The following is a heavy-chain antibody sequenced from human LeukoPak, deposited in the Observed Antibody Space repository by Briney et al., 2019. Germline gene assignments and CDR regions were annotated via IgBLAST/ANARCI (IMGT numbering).Heavy chain of an antibody. CDR3: ARDRIGRDMKYSSGWYMYAFDI. CDR2: IYHSGST. D-gene: IGHD6-19*01. V-gene: IGHV4-39*07. J-gene: IGHJ3*02. CDR1: GGSSSSGDYY. Sequence: SETLSLTCTVSGGSSSSGDYYWSWIRQHPGKGLEWIGEIYHSGSTNYNPSLKSRVTISVDKSKNQFSLKLSSVTAADTAVYYCARDRIGRDMKYSSGWYMYAFDIWGQGTMVTVSS.